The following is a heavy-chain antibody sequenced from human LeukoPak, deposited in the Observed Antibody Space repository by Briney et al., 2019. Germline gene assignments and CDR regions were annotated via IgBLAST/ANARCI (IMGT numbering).Heavy chain of an antibody. CDR1: GGSISSSSYY. CDR3: ARDALLRQSPFDY. CDR2: IYYSGTT. V-gene: IGHV4-39*07. D-gene: IGHD6-19*01. Sequence: PSETLSLTCTVSGGSISSSSYYWGWIRQPPGKGLEWIGSIYYSGTTYYNPSLKSRVTILVDTSKNQFSLKLSSVTAADTAVYYCARDALLRQSPFDYWGQGTLVTVSS. J-gene: IGHJ4*02.